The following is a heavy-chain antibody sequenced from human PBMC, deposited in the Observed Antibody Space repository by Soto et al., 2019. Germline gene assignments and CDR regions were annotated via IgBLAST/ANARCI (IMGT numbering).Heavy chain of an antibody. Sequence: PGGSLRLSCAASGFTFSSYEMNWVRQAPGKGLEWVSYISSSGSTIYYADSVKGRFTISRDNAKNSLYLQMNSLRAEDTAVYYCALGPLLSCSSGYPPDYYYYGMDVWVQGTTVTVSS. V-gene: IGHV3-48*03. CDR2: ISSSGSTI. CDR3: ALGPLLSCSSGYPPDYYYYGMDV. D-gene: IGHD3-22*01. J-gene: IGHJ6*02. CDR1: GFTFSSYE.